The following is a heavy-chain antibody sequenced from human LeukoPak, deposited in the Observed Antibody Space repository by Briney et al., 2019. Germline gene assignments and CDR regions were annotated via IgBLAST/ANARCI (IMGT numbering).Heavy chain of an antibody. J-gene: IGHJ6*02. CDR3: ARDRAVKARIGGMDV. Sequence: PGGSLRLSCAASGFTFSGYSMNWVRQAPGKGLEWVSYISESSSYIYFADSVKGRFTISRDNAKNLLYLQMNSLTAEDTAVYYCARDRAVKARIGGMDVWGQGTTVTVSS. D-gene: IGHD5-12*01. CDR2: ISESSSYI. V-gene: IGHV3-21*06. CDR1: GFTFSGYS.